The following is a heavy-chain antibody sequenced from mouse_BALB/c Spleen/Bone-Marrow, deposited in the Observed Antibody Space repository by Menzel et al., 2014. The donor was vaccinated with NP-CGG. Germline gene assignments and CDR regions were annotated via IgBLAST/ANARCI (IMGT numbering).Heavy chain of an antibody. J-gene: IGHJ4*01. CDR1: GFNIKDTY. CDR3: AITPSAMDY. D-gene: IGHD2-4*01. Sequence: EVQLQESGAELVKPGASVKLSCTASGFNIKDTYMHWVKQRPEQGLEWIGRIDTANGNTKYDPKFQGKATITADTSSNTVYLRLSSLTSEDTAVYYCAITPSAMDYWGQGTSVTVSS. CDR2: IDTANGNT. V-gene: IGHV14-3*02.